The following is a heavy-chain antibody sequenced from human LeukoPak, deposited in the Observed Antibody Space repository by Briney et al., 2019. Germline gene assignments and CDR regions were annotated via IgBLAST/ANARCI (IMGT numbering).Heavy chain of an antibody. CDR3: ASEEWRLRDYYYYMDV. CDR2: ISSSSSYI. V-gene: IGHV3-21*01. J-gene: IGHJ6*03. CDR1: GFTFSSYS. D-gene: IGHD4-17*01. Sequence: GGSLRLSCAASGFTFSSYSMNWVRQAPGKGLEWVSSISSSSSYIYYADSVKGRFTISRDNAKNSLYLQMNSLRAEDTAVYYCASEEWRLRDYYYYMDVWGKGTTVTVSS.